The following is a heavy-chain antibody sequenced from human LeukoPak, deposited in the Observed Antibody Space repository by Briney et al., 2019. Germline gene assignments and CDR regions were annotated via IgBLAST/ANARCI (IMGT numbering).Heavy chain of an antibody. D-gene: IGHD2-2*02. V-gene: IGHV3-23*01. CDR3: AKGKVVPATIYDY. CDR1: GFTFSSYA. Sequence: PGGSLRLSCAASGFTFSSYAMSWVRQAPGKGLEWVSGFSGGGGNPDYADSVKGRFTISRDNSKNTLYLQMNSLRAEDTAIYYCAKGKVVPATIYDYWGQGTLVTVSS. J-gene: IGHJ4*02. CDR2: FSGGGGNP.